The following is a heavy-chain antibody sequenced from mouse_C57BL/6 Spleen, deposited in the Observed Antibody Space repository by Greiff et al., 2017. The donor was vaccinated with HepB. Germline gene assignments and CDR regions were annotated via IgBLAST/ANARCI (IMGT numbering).Heavy chain of an antibody. J-gene: IGHJ3*01. V-gene: IGHV1-5*01. CDR1: GYTFTSYW. D-gene: IGHD2-2*01. CDR3: TRGGNYGYDVFAY. Sequence: VQLQQSGTVLARPGASVKMSCKTSGYTFTSYWMHWVKQRPGQGLEWIGAIYPGNSDTSYNQKFKGKAKLTAVTSASTAYMELSSLTNEDSAVYYCTRGGNYGYDVFAYWGQGTLVTVSA. CDR2: IYPGNSDT.